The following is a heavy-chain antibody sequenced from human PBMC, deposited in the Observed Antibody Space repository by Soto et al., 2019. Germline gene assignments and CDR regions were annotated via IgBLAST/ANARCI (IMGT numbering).Heavy chain of an antibody. CDR2: INAGNGNT. CDR3: ARLDVGEVVGVQEV. D-gene: IGHD2-15*01. CDR1: GYTFTSYS. Sequence: ASVNVFFKASGYTFTSYSMHWVRQAPGQRLEWMGWINAGNGNTKYSQKFQGRVTITRDTSARTAYMELSILRSEDTAVDYCARLDVGEVVGVQEVWGEGTTVTVSS. V-gene: IGHV1-3*01. J-gene: IGHJ6*04.